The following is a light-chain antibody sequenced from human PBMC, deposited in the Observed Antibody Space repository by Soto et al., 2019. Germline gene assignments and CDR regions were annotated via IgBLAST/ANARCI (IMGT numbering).Light chain of an antibody. CDR2: GAS. V-gene: IGKV3D-15*01. Sequence: EIVMTQSPATLSVSPGERATLSCRASQFVSSNLAWYQQEPGQAPRLLIYGASTRATGIPTSFSGSGSGTEFPLTISSRQSEDFAVYYCQQYNYWWTFGQGTKMEIK. CDR3: QQYNYWWT. CDR1: QFVSSN. J-gene: IGKJ1*01.